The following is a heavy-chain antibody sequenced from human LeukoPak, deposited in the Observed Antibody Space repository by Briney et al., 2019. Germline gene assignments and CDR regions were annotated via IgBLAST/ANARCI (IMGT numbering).Heavy chain of an antibody. J-gene: IGHJ4*02. D-gene: IGHD6-13*01. Sequence: ASVKVSCKASGYTFTSYGISWVRQAPGQGLEWMGWISAYNGNTNYAQKLQGRVTTTTDTSTSTAYMELRSLRSDDTAVYCCARDLPYSSSWESIDYWGQGTLVTVSS. V-gene: IGHV1-18*01. CDR3: ARDLPYSSSWESIDY. CDR1: GYTFTSYG. CDR2: ISAYNGNT.